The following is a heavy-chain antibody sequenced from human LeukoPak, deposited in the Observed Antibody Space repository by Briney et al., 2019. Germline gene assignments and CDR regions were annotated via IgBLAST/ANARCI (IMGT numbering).Heavy chain of an antibody. Sequence: QAGGSLRLSCAASGFTFSSYGMHWVRQAPGKGLEWVAVISYDGTNKYYGDSVKGRFTISRDNAKNSLYLQMNSLRAEDTAVYYCARGDGSVYGMIVVVPYFLDYWGQGTLVTVSS. J-gene: IGHJ4*02. D-gene: IGHD3-22*01. CDR1: GFTFSSYG. CDR3: ARGDGSVYGMIVVVPYFLDY. CDR2: ISYDGTNK. V-gene: IGHV3-30*03.